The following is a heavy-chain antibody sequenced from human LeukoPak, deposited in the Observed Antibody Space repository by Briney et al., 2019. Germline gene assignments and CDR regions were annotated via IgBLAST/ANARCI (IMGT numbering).Heavy chain of an antibody. CDR1: GFTFRTYA. Sequence: GRSLRLSCAASGFTFRTYAMHWVRQAPGKGLEWVAFIWPDGSKKFYADSVKGRFTISRDNSNHNLYLQMNSLRPEDTALYFCAKISSSAEPNFDYWGQGTLLTVSS. V-gene: IGHV3-33*06. CDR3: AKISSSAEPNFDY. D-gene: IGHD1-14*01. CDR2: IWPDGSKK. J-gene: IGHJ4*02.